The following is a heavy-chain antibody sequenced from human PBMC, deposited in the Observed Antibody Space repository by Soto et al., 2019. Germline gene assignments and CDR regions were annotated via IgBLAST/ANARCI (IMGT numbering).Heavy chain of an antibody. V-gene: IGHV3-23*01. Sequence: GSLRLSCAASGFTFSSYAMSWVRQAPGKGLEWVSTISGSADSTYYADSVKGRFTISRDNSKSTLYLQMNSLRAEDTALYYCAKGRSYYYYYGVDVWGQGTTVTVSS. CDR3: AKGRSYYYYYGVDV. CDR2: ISGSADST. J-gene: IGHJ6*02. CDR1: GFTFSSYA.